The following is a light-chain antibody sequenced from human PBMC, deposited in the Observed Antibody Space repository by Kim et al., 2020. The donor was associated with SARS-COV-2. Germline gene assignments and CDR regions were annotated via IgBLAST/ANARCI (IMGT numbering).Light chain of an antibody. CDR3: CSYAGNYPLL. CDR2: GVT. V-gene: IGLV2-11*03. CDR1: DNDVGGYNY. Sequence: GQSVTIPCTGTDNDVGGYNYVSWYQQHPGKAPKLLIYGVTERPSGVPDRFSGSKSGSTASLTISGLQAEDEADYYCCSYAGNYPLLFGGGTKVTVL. J-gene: IGLJ2*01.